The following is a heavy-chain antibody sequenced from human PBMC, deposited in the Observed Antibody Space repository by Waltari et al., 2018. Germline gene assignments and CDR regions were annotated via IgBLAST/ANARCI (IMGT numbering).Heavy chain of an antibody. D-gene: IGHD6-19*01. Sequence: EVQLVESGGGLVKPGGSLRLSCAASGFSFSNAWMTWVRQAPGKGLGWVGRIKRKTEGGTTDYAAPVKGRFTISRDDSQNTLYLQMNSLKTEDTAVYYCVTFSVAVAGTIAWGQGSLVTVSS. CDR2: IKRKTEGGTT. V-gene: IGHV3-15*01. J-gene: IGHJ5*02. CDR1: GFSFSNAW. CDR3: VTFSVAVAGTIA.